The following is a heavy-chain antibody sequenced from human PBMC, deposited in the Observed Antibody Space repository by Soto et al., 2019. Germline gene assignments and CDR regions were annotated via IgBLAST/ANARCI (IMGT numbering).Heavy chain of an antibody. CDR2: ISSRSYTI. CDR1: GFSFSTYS. D-gene: IGHD3-16*01. J-gene: IGHJ6*02. CDR3: ERGGSRSDNGMDV. V-gene: IGHV3-48*02. Sequence: EVQLVESGGGLVQPGGSLRLSCAASGFSFSTYSMNWVRQAPGKGLEWVSYISSRSYTIYYVDSVKGRFTISRDNAKNSLYLQMNSLRDEDTAVYYCERGGSRSDNGMDVWGQGTTVTVSS.